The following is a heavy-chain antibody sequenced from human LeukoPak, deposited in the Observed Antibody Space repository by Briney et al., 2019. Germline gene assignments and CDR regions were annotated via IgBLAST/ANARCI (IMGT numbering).Heavy chain of an antibody. Sequence: GGSLRLSCAASGFTFSSSAMHWVRQAPGKGLEWVAVISYDGSNKYADSVKGRFTISRDNSKNTLYLQMNSLRPEDTAVYYCAREANSYAFDYWGQGTLVTVSS. J-gene: IGHJ4*02. CDR1: GFTFSSSA. V-gene: IGHV3-30*03. CDR2: ISYDGSNK. CDR3: AREANSYAFDY. D-gene: IGHD5-18*01.